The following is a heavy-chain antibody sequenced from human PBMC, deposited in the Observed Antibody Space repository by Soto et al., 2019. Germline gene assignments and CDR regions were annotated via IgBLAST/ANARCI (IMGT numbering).Heavy chain of an antibody. J-gene: IGHJ4*02. V-gene: IGHV1-3*01. CDR3: ALSRGWYYYFDY. CDR1: GYTFTSYA. D-gene: IGHD2-15*01. Sequence: ASVKVSCKASGYTFTSYAMHWVRQAPGQRLEWMGWINAGNGNTKYSQKFQGRVTITRDTSASTAYMELRSPGSDDTAVYYCALSRGWYYYFDYWGQGTLVTVSS. CDR2: INAGNGNT.